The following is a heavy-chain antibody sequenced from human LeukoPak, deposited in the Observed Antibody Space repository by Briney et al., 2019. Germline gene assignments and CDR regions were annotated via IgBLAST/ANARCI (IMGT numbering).Heavy chain of an antibody. CDR2: INPTGTGT. CDR1: GYTFTNYF. J-gene: IGHJ4*02. V-gene: IGHV1-46*01. Sequence: ASVKVSCKASGYTFTNYFMHWMRQAPGQGLEWMGLINPTGTGTNYAQKFRGRVTLTRDTSTTTVYMELSSLRSEDTAVYYCAREESGGYFDYWGQGTPVTVSS. CDR3: AREESGGYFDY. D-gene: IGHD2-8*02.